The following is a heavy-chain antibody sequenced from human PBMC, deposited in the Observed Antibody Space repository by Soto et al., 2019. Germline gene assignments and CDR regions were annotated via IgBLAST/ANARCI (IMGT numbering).Heavy chain of an antibody. V-gene: IGHV3-53*01. Sequence: GGSLRLSCAASGFTASSTYMSWVRQAPGKGLEWVSVIYSDGSTFYADSVKGRFTISRDNSKNTVYLQMNNVGGEDTAVYYCAGNQIEVAGKFFDYWGQGTLVTVSS. CDR2: IYSDGST. J-gene: IGHJ4*02. CDR1: GFTASSTY. D-gene: IGHD6-19*01. CDR3: AGNQIEVAGKFFDY.